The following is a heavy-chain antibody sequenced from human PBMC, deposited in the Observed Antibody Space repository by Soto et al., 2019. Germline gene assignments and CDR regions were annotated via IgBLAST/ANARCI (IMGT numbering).Heavy chain of an antibody. V-gene: IGHV4-31*11. CDR1: GGSISSDTYY. J-gene: IGHJ4*02. CDR2: IYYSGST. Sequence: PSETLSLTCAVSGGSISSDTYYWTWIRQHPGKGLEWIGYIYYSGSTYYNPALKSRLTISVDTSKNQFSLRLSSVTAADTAVYYCARGSWFSYDNSGYFDHWGQGTLVTVSS. D-gene: IGHD3-22*01. CDR3: ARGSWFSYDNSGYFDH.